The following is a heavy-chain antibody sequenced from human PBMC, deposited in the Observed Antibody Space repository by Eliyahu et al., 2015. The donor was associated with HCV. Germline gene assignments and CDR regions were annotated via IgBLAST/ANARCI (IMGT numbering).Heavy chain of an antibody. CDR2: IYWDDDK. V-gene: IGHV2-5*02. D-gene: IGHD6-19*01. CDR3: AHRLWDTNGWYGGHFDY. CDR1: GFSLSAPRAG. J-gene: IGHJ4*02. Sequence: QITLKESGPTLVKPTQTLTLTCTFXGFSLSAPRAGVGWIRQPPGEALEWLALIYWDDDKRYSPSLKNRLTITKDTSKNQVVLTMTNMDPVDTATYYCAHRLWDTNGWYGGHFDYWGQGTLVTVSS.